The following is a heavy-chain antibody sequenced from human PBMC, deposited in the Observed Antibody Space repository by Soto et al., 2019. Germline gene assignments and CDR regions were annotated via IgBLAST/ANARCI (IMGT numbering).Heavy chain of an antibody. Sequence: QLQLKQWGAGLLKPSETLSLTCAVYVGSLSGNYWSWIRPPPGKGLEWIGEINTSGSTNYNPSLKSRVTISVDTSKNQFSLKLSSVTAADTAVYYCARGLRRALVYWGQGTLVTVSS. D-gene: IGHD2-15*01. V-gene: IGHV4-34*01. CDR2: INTSGST. J-gene: IGHJ4*02. CDR1: VGSLSGNY. CDR3: ARGLRRALVY.